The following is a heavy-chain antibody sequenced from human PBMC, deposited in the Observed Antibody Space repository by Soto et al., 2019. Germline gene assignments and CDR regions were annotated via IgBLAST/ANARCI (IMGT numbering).Heavy chain of an antibody. J-gene: IGHJ5*01. D-gene: IGHD6-19*01. V-gene: IGHV3-23*01. CDR1: GLVFSSYA. CDR3: AREPYSSGWFDY. CDR2: ISGSGGST. Sequence: VGSLRLSCAASGLVFSSYAMSWVRQAPGKGLEWVSAISGSGGSTYYADSVKGRFTISRDNSKNMLYLQMNSLRAEDTAVYYCAREPYSSGWFDYWGQGKLVTVS.